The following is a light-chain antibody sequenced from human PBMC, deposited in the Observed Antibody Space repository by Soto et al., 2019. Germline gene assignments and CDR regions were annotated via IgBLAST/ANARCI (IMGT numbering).Light chain of an antibody. CDR3: MQGTHWPWT. CDR1: QSLIHSDGDTY. J-gene: IGKJ1*01. Sequence: DVVMTQSPLSLPVTLGQPASISCRSSQSLIHSDGDTYLNWFQQRPGQSPRRLIYKVSDRDSGVPDRVSGSVSGTDFTLKISRVEAEDVGIYYCMQGTHWPWTFGQGTEVEIK. CDR2: KVS. V-gene: IGKV2-30*02.